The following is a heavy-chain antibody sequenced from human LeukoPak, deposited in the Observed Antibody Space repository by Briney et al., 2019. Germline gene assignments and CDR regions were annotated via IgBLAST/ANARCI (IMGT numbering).Heavy chain of an antibody. CDR3: AKDLYYYDSSGSLPVDY. V-gene: IGHV3-30*02. CDR2: IRNDGSNK. Sequence: PGGSLRLSCAASGFTFSSYGMHWVRQAPGKGLEWVAFIRNDGSNKYYADSVKGRFTISRDNSKNTLYLQMNSLRAEDTAVYYCAKDLYYYDSSGSLPVDYWGQGTLVTVSS. D-gene: IGHD3-22*01. CDR1: GFTFSSYG. J-gene: IGHJ4*02.